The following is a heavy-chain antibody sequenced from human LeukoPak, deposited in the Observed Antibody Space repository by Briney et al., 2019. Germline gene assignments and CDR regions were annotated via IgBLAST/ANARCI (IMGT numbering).Heavy chain of an antibody. CDR2: INPNSGGT. J-gene: IGHJ5*02. Sequence: ASVKVSCKASGYTFTGYYMRWVRQAPGQGLEWMGRINPNSGGTNYAQKFQGRVTMTRDTSISTAYMELSRLRSDDTAVYYCATLAVAGVNWFDPWGQGTLVTVSS. D-gene: IGHD6-19*01. CDR1: GYTFTGYY. V-gene: IGHV1-2*06. CDR3: ATLAVAGVNWFDP.